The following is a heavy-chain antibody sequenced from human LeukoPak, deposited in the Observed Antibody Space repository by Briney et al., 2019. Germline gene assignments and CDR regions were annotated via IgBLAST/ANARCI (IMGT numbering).Heavy chain of an antibody. V-gene: IGHV1-8*01. CDR1: GYTFTSYD. CDR3: ARGKYCSSTSCYYYYMDV. CDR2: MNPNSGNT. Sequence: ASVKASCKASGYTFTSYDINWVRQATGQGLEWMGWMNPNSGNTGYAQKFQGRVTMTRNTSISTAYMELSSLRSEDTAVYYCARGKYCSSTSCYYYYMDVWGKGTTVTVSS. D-gene: IGHD2-2*01. J-gene: IGHJ6*03.